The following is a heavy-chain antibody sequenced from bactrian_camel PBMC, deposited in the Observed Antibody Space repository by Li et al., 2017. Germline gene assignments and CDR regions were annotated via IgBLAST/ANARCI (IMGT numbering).Heavy chain of an antibody. Sequence: AASGFTFEMYHMSWVRQAPGKGLEWVSSISNGGIITTYSDSVRGRFTISRDNAKDTAYLQMNSLQPEDTAMYYCASSSAVCTDTMLRQVWLFNYWGQGTQVTVS. CDR1: GFTFEMYH. CDR2: ISNGGIIT. J-gene: IGHJ4*01. V-gene: IGHV3S40*01. D-gene: IGHD1*01. CDR3: ASSSAVCTDTMLRQVWLFNY.